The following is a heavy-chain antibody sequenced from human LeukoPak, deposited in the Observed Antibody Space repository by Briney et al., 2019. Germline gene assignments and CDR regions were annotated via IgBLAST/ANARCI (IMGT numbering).Heavy chain of an antibody. CDR1: GYSFSNYW. Sequence: GESLKFFCKGSGYSFSNYWSVWLRQMPGRGLKRLGIIYPGDSATRYSPSLRGQATTSDTKPITTAFRKWSGLKATDPAFHYCARHRIQGATNSHFDYWGQGSLVTVSS. CDR2: IYPGDSAT. J-gene: IGHJ4*02. V-gene: IGHV5-51*02. D-gene: IGHD1-26*01. CDR3: ARHRIQGATNSHFDY.